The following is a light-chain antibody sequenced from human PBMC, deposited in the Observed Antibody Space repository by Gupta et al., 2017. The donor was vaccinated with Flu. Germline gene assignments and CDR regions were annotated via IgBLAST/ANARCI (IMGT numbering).Light chain of an antibody. V-gene: IGLV1-47*01. CDR1: SSNIGSNY. CDR3: AACDDSRSGWV. CDR2: RNN. Sequence: QSVLTQPPSPSGTRGQIVTSSCSGSSSNIGSNYVYWYQQLPGTAPNLLIYRNNQRASAVPDRFSGSKSGTSAALAIRGPRYEDEADYYCAACDDSRSGWVFGGGTKLTVL. J-gene: IGLJ3*02.